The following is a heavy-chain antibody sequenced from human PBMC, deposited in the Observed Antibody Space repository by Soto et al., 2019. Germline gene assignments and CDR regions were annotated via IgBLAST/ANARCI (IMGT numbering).Heavy chain of an antibody. CDR2: IHYSGST. J-gene: IGHJ4*02. V-gene: IGHV4-59*08. D-gene: IGHD3-10*01. Sequence: PSETLSLTCTVSGGSISNYYWSWIRQPPGKGLEWIGYIHYSGSTNYSPSLKSRVTISVDTSKNQFSLKLNSMTAADTAVYYCARHNYGSGSTYFDYWGQGTLVTVSS. CDR3: ARHNYGSGSTYFDY. CDR1: GGSISNYY.